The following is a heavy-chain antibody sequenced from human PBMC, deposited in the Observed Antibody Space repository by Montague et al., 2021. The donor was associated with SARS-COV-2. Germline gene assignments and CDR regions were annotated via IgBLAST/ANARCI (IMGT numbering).Heavy chain of an antibody. J-gene: IGHJ5*02. Sequence: VKPTQTLTLTCTFSGFSLSTIGVGVGWIRQPPGKALEWLALIYWDDDKRYSPFLRSRLTITKDTSKNQVVLTMTNMDPVDTATYFCTHYRPSTGGTWGQGALVTVSS. D-gene: IGHD3-16*01. CDR3: THYRPSTGGT. V-gene: IGHV2-5*02. CDR1: GFSLSTIGVG. CDR2: IYWDDDK.